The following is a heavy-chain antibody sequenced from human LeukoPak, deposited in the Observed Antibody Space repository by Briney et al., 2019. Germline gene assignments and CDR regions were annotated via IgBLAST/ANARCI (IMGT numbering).Heavy chain of an antibody. J-gene: IGHJ4*02. CDR1: GYTFTGYY. D-gene: IGHD4-17*01. CDR2: SNPNSGGT. V-gene: IGHV1-2*04. Sequence: ASVKVSCKASGYTFTGYYMHWVRQAPGQWLELMGGSNPNSGGTNYAQKFQGWVTMTRDTSISTAYMELSRLRSDDTAVYYCARDLILDYGDYVMPDYWGQGTLVTVSS. CDR3: ARDLILDYGDYVMPDY.